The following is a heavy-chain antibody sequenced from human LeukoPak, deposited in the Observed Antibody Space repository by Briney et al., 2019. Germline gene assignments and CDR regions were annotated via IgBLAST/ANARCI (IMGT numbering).Heavy chain of an antibody. J-gene: IGHJ4*02. Sequence: GGSLRLSCEGSGFTFRSYSMNWVRQAPGKGLEWVSHISGSSSAIYYADSVKGRFSISRDNAKNSLFLQMNGLRAEDTAVYYCARDSSYCSSISCYEIDYWGQGTLVIVSS. CDR1: GFTFRSYS. CDR3: ARDSSYCSSISCYEIDY. V-gene: IGHV3-48*04. D-gene: IGHD2-2*01. CDR2: ISGSSSAI.